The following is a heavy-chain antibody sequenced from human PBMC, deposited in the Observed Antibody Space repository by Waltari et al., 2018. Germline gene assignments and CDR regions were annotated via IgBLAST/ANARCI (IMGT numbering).Heavy chain of an antibody. CDR3: TRNVFSDY. Sequence: EVQLVESGGGLVQPGQSLRLSCTTSGFRCGDYVMTWVRQAPGKGLEWVGFIRNQAYGGTAEYAASVKGRFTISRDDSKGNVYLEMNSLRTEDTAVYFCTRNVFSDYWGQGSLVTVSS. CDR1: GFRCGDYV. J-gene: IGHJ4*02. V-gene: IGHV3-49*04. CDR2: IRNQAYGGTA.